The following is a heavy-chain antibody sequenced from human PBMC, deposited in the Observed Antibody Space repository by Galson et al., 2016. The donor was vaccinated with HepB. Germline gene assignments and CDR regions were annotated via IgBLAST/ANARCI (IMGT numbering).Heavy chain of an antibody. CDR1: GFTFTTHT. V-gene: IGHV3-23*01. Sequence: SLRLSCAASGFTFTTHTMHWVRQAPGKGLEWISGITGTGGGTFYADSVKGRFTISRDTSKNTLFLQLSSLRVEDTAVYYCAKDHTGSTVGWSDGMDVWGQGTRVTVSS. J-gene: IGHJ6*02. D-gene: IGHD1-7*01. CDR3: AKDHTGSTVGWSDGMDV. CDR2: ITGTGGGT.